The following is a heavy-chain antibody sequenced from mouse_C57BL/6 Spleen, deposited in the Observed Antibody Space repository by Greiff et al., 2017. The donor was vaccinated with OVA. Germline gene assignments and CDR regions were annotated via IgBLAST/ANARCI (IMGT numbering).Heavy chain of an antibody. V-gene: IGHV5-16*01. Sequence: EVKLVESEGGLVQPGSSMKLSCTASGFTFSDYYMAWVRQVPEKGLEWVANINYDGSSTYYLDSLKSRFIISRDNAKNILYLQMSSLKSEDTATYYCARDEGLGYFDYWGQGTTLTVSS. CDR2: INYDGSST. J-gene: IGHJ2*01. CDR1: GFTFSDYY. D-gene: IGHD4-1*01. CDR3: ARDEGLGYFDY.